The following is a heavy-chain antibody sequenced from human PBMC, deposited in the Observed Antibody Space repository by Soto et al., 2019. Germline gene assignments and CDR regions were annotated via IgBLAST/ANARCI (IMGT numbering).Heavy chain of an antibody. CDR2: IIPIFGTA. Sequence: SVKVSCKASGGTFSSYAISWVRQAPGQGLEWMGGIIPIFGTANYAQKFQGRVTITADKSTSTAYMELSSLRSEDTAVYYCARERRTTDAFDIWGQGTMVTVSS. CDR1: GGTFSSYA. J-gene: IGHJ3*02. V-gene: IGHV1-69*06. CDR3: ARERRTTDAFDI.